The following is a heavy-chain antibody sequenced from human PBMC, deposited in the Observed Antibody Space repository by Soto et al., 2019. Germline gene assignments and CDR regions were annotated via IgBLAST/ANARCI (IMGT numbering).Heavy chain of an antibody. V-gene: IGHV4-61*01. D-gene: IGHD3-22*01. CDR1: GGSVSSGSYY. J-gene: IGHJ5*02. CDR3: ARAPSYYDSSGYSNWFDP. Sequence: SETLPHTCTVSGGSVSSGSYYWSWIRKPPGKGLEWIGYIYYSGSTNYNPSLKSRVTISVDTSKNQFSLKLSSVTAADTAVYYCARAPSYYDSSGYSNWFDPWGQGTLVTVSS. CDR2: IYYSGST.